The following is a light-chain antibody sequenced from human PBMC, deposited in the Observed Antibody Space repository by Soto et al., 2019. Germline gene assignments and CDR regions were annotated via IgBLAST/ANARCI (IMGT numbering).Light chain of an antibody. Sequence: DTVWTHSPDTLSLSPGETATRTCSASQSVSSTFLAWYQQKPGQAPTLLIYDADTRATGIPDRFSGSGFGTHFTLTISSLEPEDFAMYYCQQSASSVTFGQGTRLEIK. CDR2: DAD. J-gene: IGKJ5*01. CDR1: QSVSSTF. V-gene: IGKV3-20*01. CDR3: QQSASSVT.